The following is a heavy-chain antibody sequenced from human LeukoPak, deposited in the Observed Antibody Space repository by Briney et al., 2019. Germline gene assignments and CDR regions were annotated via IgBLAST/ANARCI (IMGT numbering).Heavy chain of an antibody. Sequence: GGSLRLSCAASGFTFSNYWMSWVRQAPGKGLEWVANIKHDGSDKYFVDSVKGRFTISRDNAKNSLYLQMNSLRAEDTAVYYCARDVPSLWSPENCYYFGMDVWGQGTTVTVSS. D-gene: IGHD2-21*01. CDR2: IKHDGSDK. CDR3: ARDVPSLWSPENCYYFGMDV. J-gene: IGHJ6*02. V-gene: IGHV3-7*01. CDR1: GFTFSNYW.